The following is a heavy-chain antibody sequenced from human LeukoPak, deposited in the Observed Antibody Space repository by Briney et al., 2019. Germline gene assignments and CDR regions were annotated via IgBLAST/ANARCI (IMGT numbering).Heavy chain of an antibody. CDR1: GFTFSSYA. J-gene: IGHJ4*02. CDR2: ISYDGSKK. Sequence: GGSLRLSCAASGFTFSSYAMHWVRQAPGKGLEWVAVISYDGSKKYYADSVKGRFTISRDNSKNTLYLQMNTLRAEDTAVYYCARDGGIAVAGYLDYWGQGTLVTVPS. CDR3: ARDGGIAVAGYLDY. D-gene: IGHD6-19*01. V-gene: IGHV3-30-3*01.